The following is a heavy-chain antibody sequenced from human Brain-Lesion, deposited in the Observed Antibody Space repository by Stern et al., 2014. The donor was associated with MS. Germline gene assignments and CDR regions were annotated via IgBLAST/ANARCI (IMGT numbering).Heavy chain of an antibody. D-gene: IGHD3-22*01. V-gene: IGHV1-2*04. CDR1: GYTFTGYY. CDR3: ATDYYDSTGDNDF. Sequence: QMQLVQSGAEVKKPGASVTVSCKASGYTFTGYYMHWVRQAPGQGLALMGWIHPKSGGTNFAQKFQGWVPMTRDTSINTAYMELSRLRSDDTAVYYCATDYYDSTGDNDFWGQGTLVTVSS. CDR2: IHPKSGGT. J-gene: IGHJ4*02.